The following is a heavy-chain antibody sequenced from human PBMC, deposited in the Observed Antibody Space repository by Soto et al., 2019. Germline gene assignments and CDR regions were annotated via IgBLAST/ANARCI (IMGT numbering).Heavy chain of an antibody. CDR1: GFTFSSYS. CDR3: ARDGVDSYGAYYYYGMAV. CDR2: ISSSSSYI. Sequence: EVQLVESGGGLVKPGGSLRLSCAASGFTFSSYSMNWVRQAPGKGLEWVSSISSSSSYIYYADSVKGRFTISRDNAKNSXXPQMTSLRAADTAVYYCARDGVDSYGAYYYYGMAVWGQGTTVTVSS. V-gene: IGHV3-21*03. D-gene: IGHD5-18*01. J-gene: IGHJ6*02.